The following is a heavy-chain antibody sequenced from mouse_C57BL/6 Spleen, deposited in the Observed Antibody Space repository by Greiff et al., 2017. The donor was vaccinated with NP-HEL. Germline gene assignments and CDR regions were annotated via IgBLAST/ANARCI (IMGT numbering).Heavy chain of an antibody. D-gene: IGHD1-1*01. Sequence: VQLQQSGPELVKPGASVKISCKASGYSFTDYNMNWVKQSNGKSLEWIGVINPNYGTTSYNQKFKGKATLTVDQSSSTAYMQLNSLTSEDSAVYECARCGYYGSSYEWYFDVWGTGTTVTVSS. V-gene: IGHV1-39*01. CDR3: ARCGYYGSSYEWYFDV. CDR1: GYSFTDYN. J-gene: IGHJ1*03. CDR2: INPNYGTT.